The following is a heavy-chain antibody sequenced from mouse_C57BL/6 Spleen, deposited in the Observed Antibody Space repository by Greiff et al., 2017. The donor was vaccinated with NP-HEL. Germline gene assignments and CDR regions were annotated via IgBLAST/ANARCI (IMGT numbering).Heavy chain of an antibody. CDR2: ISYDGSN. V-gene: IGHV3-6*01. CDR1: GYSITSGYY. D-gene: IGHD4-1*01. CDR3: AREGNWDVDY. J-gene: IGHJ2*01. Sequence: EVKLMESGPGLVKPSQSLSLTCSVTGYSITSGYYWNWIRQFPGNKLEWMGYISYDGSNNYNPSLKNRISITRDTPKNQFFLKLNSVTTEDTATYYCAREGNWDVDYWGQGTTLTVSS.